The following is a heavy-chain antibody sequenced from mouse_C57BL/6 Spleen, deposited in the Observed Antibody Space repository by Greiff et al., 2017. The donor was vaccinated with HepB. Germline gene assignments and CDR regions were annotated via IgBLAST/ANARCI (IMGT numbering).Heavy chain of an antibody. J-gene: IGHJ4*01. D-gene: IGHD2-12*01. V-gene: IGHV1-69*01. CDR3: AIRLSYVTGPSAMDY. CDR2: IDPSDSYT. Sequence: QVQLQQPGAELVMPGASVKLSCKASGYTFTSYWMHWVKQRPGQGLEWIGEIDPSDSYTNYNQKFKGKSTLTVDKSSSTAYMQLSSLTSEDSAVYYCAIRLSYVTGPSAMDYWGQGTSVTVSS. CDR1: GYTFTSYW.